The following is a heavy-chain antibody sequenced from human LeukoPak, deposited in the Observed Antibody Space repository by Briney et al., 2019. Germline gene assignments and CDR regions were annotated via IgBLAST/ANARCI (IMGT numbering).Heavy chain of an antibody. D-gene: IGHD5-12*01. J-gene: IGHJ3*02. CDR2: ISGSTGDT. CDR3: ARGKGYVGAFDI. Sequence: ASVKVSCKASGYTFTSYYMHWVRQAPGEGPEWMGWISGSTGDTNYAQKFQGRVTITRDTSASTAYMELSSLRSEDMAVYYCARGKGYVGAFDIWGQGTMVTVSS. V-gene: IGHV1-3*03. CDR1: GYTFTSYY.